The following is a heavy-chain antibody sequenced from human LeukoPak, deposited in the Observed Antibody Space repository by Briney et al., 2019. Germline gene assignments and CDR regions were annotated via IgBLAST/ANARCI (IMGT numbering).Heavy chain of an antibody. CDR3: ARAEDCGSTSCYMGVDY. V-gene: IGHV4-59*11. CDR1: GGSISSHY. D-gene: IGHD2-2*02. CDR2: IYHSGST. J-gene: IGHJ4*02. Sequence: SETLSLTCTVSGGSISSHYWSWIRQPPGRGLEWIGYIYHSGSTNYNPPLKSRVTISVDRSKRQLSLKLSSVSAADTAMYYCARAEDCGSTSCYMGVDYWGQGTLVTVSS.